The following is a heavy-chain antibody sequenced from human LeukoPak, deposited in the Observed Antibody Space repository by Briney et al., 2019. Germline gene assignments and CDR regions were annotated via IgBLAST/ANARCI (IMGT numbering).Heavy chain of an antibody. CDR1: GFSFTTYA. V-gene: IGHV3-64*01. CDR2: ISGNGDLT. Sequence: GGYLRLSCAASGFSFTTYAMQWVRQAPGKGLEYVSAISGNGDLTFYATSVQGRFTISRENSKNTVFLQMGSLRPKDMGVYFCARDNWGPDYWGRGALVTVSS. D-gene: IGHD3-16*01. J-gene: IGHJ4*02. CDR3: ARDNWGPDY.